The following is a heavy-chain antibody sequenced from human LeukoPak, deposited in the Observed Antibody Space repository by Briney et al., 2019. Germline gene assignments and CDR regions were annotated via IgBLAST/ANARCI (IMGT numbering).Heavy chain of an antibody. D-gene: IGHD3-3*01. CDR1: GFTFSSYS. V-gene: IGHV3-48*01. CDR2: ISSSSTI. J-gene: IGHJ5*02. Sequence: GGSLRLSCAASGFTFSSYSMNWVRQAPGKGLEWVSYISSSSTIYYADSVKGRFTISRDNAKNSLYLQMNSLRAEDTAVYYCARDYVLRFLEWSNWFDPWGQGTLVTVSS. CDR3: ARDYVLRFLEWSNWFDP.